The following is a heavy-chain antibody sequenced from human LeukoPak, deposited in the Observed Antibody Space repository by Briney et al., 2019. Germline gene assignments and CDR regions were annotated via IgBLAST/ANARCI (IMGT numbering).Heavy chain of an antibody. CDR1: GFMFSSNW. V-gene: IGHV3-7*01. D-gene: IGHD6-13*01. CDR3: ARDSGRSSWYSVRHYYYGMDV. Sequence: GSLRLSCAASGFMFSSNWMSWVRLAPGKGLEWVANIKEDGTETYYVDSVKGRFTISRDNAKSSLYLQMNSLRAEDTAVYCCARDSGRSSWYSVRHYYYGMDVWGQGTTVTVSS. J-gene: IGHJ6*02. CDR2: IKEDGTET.